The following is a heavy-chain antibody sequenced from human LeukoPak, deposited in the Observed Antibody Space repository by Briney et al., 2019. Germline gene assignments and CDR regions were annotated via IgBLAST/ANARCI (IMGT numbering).Heavy chain of an antibody. D-gene: IGHD6-13*01. CDR2: INHSGST. Sequence: PSETLSLTCAVYGGSFSGYYWSWIRQPPGKGLEWIGEINHSGSTNYNPSLKSRVTISVDTSKNQFSLKLSSVTAADTAVYYCARKGGDGSSWYRVPYYFDYWGQGTLVTVSS. V-gene: IGHV4-34*01. CDR1: GGSFSGYY. J-gene: IGHJ4*02. CDR3: ARKGGDGSSWYRVPYYFDY.